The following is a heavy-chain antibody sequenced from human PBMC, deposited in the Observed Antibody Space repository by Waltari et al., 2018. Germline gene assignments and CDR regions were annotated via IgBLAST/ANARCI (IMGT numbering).Heavy chain of an antibody. D-gene: IGHD2-15*01. CDR3: AREFSGGSLHYYYGMDV. V-gene: IGHV3-33*01. CDR1: GFTFSSYG. CDR2: IWYDGSNK. J-gene: IGHJ6*02. Sequence: QVQLVESGGGVVQPGRSLRLSCAASGFTFSSYGMPWVRQAPGKGLEWVAVIWYDGSNKYYADSVKGRFTISRDNSKNTLYLQMNSLRAEDTAVYYCAREFSGGSLHYYYGMDVWGQGTTVTVSS.